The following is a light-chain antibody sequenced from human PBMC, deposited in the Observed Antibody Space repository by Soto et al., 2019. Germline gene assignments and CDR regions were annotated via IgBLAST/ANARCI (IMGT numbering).Light chain of an antibody. CDR2: ANS. CDR3: QSYDSTLSISV. J-gene: IGLJ2*01. V-gene: IGLV1-40*01. CDR1: NSNIGAGYD. Sequence: QSVLTQPPSVSGAPGESVTISCAGRNSNIGAGYDVHWYQLLPGTAPKLLIYANSNRPSGVPDRFSGSKSGTSASLAITGLQAEDEADYYCQSYDSTLSISVFGGGTKLTVL.